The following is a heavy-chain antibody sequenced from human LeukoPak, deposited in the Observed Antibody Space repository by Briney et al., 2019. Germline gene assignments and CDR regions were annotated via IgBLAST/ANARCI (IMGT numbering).Heavy chain of an antibody. J-gene: IGHJ4*02. D-gene: IGHD3-10*01. V-gene: IGHV1-69*05. CDR3: ARDTYYYGSGSYYSRNLLGY. Sequence: GASVKVSCKASEDTFNGYYIHWVRQAPGQGLEWMGRIIPIFGTANYAQKFQGRVTITTDESTSTAYMELSSLRSEDTAVYYCARDTYYYGSGSYYSRNLLGYWGQGTLVTVSS. CDR2: IIPIFGTA. CDR1: EDTFNGYY.